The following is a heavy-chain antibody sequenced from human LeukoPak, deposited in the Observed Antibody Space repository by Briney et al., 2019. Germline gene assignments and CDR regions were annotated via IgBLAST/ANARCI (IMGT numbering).Heavy chain of an antibody. CDR3: AKGDWFDS. V-gene: IGHV3-9*01. CDR2: ISWNSSTM. CDR1: GFIFDDYA. Sequence: GGSLRLSCATSGFIFDDYAMHWVRQTPGEGLEWVSGISWNSSTMAYADSVKGRFTISRDNAKNSLYLQMNSLRPEDTALYYCAKGDWFDSWGQGTLLTVSS. J-gene: IGHJ5*01.